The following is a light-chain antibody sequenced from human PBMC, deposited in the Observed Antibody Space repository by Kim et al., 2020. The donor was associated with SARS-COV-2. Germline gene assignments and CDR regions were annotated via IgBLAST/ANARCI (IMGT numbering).Light chain of an antibody. Sequence: EIVMTQSPATLSVSPGERATLSCRASQSVSSNLAWYQQKPGQAPRLLIYGASTRATGIPARFSGSGSGIEFTFTISSLQSEDFAVYYCQQYNNWPRTFGQGTKVDIK. CDR3: QQYNNWPRT. CDR2: GAS. V-gene: IGKV3-15*01. J-gene: IGKJ1*01. CDR1: QSVSSN.